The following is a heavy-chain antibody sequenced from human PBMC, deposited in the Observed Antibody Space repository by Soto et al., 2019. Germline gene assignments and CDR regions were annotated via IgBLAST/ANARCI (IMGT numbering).Heavy chain of an antibody. J-gene: IGHJ3*02. V-gene: IGHV3-7*01. CDR2: IKQDGSEK. CDR3: ARDRPTDYDFWSGPDAFDI. CDR1: GFTCSSYW. Sequence: GGSLRLSCASSGFTCSSYWMIWVRQAPVKGLYWVANIKQDGSEKYYVDSVKGRFTISRDNAKNSLYLQMNSLRAEDTAVYYCARDRPTDYDFWSGPDAFDIWGQGTMVTVSS. D-gene: IGHD3-3*01.